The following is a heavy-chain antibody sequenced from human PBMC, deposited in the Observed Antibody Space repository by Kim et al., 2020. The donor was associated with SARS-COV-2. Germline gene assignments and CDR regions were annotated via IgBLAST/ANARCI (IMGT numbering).Heavy chain of an antibody. Sequence: GGSLRLSCAASGFTFSDYYMSWIRQAPGKGLEWVSYISSSGSTIYYADSVKGRFTISRDNAKNSLYLQMNSLRAEDTAVYYCARIGVGYCSGGSCYGPYYYYGMDVWGQGPTVTISS. CDR1: GFTFSDYY. D-gene: IGHD2-15*01. CDR3: ARIGVGYCSGGSCYGPYYYYGMDV. CDR2: ISSSGSTI. J-gene: IGHJ6*02. V-gene: IGHV3-11*04.